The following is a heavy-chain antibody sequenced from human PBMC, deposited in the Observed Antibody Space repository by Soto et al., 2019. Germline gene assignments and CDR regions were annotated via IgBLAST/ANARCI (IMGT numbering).Heavy chain of an antibody. D-gene: IGHD2-15*01. CDR3: TSDTFGATDS. CDR1: GFTFSSYG. Sequence: GGSLRLSCAASGFTFSSYGMHWVRQAPGKGLEWVAVIWYDGSNKYYADSVKGRFTISRDNSKNTLYLQMNSLRVEDTAAYFCTSDTFGATDSWGQGTLVTVSS. V-gene: IGHV3-33*01. CDR2: IWYDGSNK. J-gene: IGHJ4*02.